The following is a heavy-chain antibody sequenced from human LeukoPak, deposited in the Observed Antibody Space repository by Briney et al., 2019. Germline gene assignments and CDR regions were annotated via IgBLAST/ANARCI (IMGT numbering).Heavy chain of an antibody. CDR1: GGSISSSSYY. CDR3: ARVRGYSYYYYYMDV. J-gene: IGHJ6*03. D-gene: IGHD5-18*01. CDR2: IYYSGST. Sequence: SETLSLTCTVSGGSISSSSYYWGWIRQPPGKGLEWIGSIYYSGSTYYNPSLKSRVTISVDTSKNQFSLKLSSVTAADTAVYYCARVRGYSYYYYYMDVWGKGTTVTVS. V-gene: IGHV4-39*07.